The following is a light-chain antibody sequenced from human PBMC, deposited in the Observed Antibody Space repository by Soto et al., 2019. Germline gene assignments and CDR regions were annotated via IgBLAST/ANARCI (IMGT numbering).Light chain of an antibody. CDR1: QSVSSN. J-gene: IGKJ1*01. CDR3: QQRQT. Sequence: EIVMTQSPVTLSVSPGERATLSCRASQSVSSNLAWYQQKPGQAPRLLIYGASTRATGIPARFSGSGSGTDFTLTISRLEPEDFAVYYCQQRQTFGQGTKVDIK. CDR2: GAS. V-gene: IGKV3-15*01.